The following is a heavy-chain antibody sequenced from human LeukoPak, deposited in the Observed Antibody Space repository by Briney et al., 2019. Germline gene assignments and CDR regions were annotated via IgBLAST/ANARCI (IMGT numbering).Heavy chain of an antibody. D-gene: IGHD6-13*01. CDR1: GGTFSSYA. V-gene: IGHV1-69*05. CDR3: ARDTYSSSWYVPNYFDY. CDR2: ITPIFGTA. J-gene: IGHJ4*02. Sequence: SVKVSCKASGGTFSSYAISWVRQAPGQGLEWMGRITPIFGTANYAQKFQGRVTITTDESTSTAYMELSSLRSEDTAVYYCARDTYSSSWYVPNYFDYWGQGTLVTVSS.